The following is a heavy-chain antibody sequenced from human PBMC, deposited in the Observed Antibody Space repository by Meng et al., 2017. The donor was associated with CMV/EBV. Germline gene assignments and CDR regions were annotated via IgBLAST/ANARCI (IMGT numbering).Heavy chain of an antibody. J-gene: IGHJ5*02. CDR1: GGTFSSYA. CDR3: AREGGIVVVPAAPGWFDP. Sequence: VPLVQSGAEGKKPGSSVKVSCKASGGTFSSYAIGWVRQAPGQGLAWMGGIIPIFGTANYAQKFQSRVTITADESTSTAYMELSSLRSEDTAVYYCAREGGIVVVPAAPGWFDPWGQGTLVTVSS. CDR2: IIPIFGTA. V-gene: IGHV1-69*12. D-gene: IGHD2-2*01.